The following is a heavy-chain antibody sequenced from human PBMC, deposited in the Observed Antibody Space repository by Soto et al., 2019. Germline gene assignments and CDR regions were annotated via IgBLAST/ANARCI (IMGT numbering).Heavy chain of an antibody. D-gene: IGHD2-15*01. CDR3: ARDRTVVTRYYYYYYGMDV. J-gene: IGHJ6*02. Sequence: GGSLRLSCAASGFTFSSYAMHWVRQAPGKGLEWVAVISYDGSNKYYADSVKGRFTISRDNSKNTLYLQMNSLRAEDTAVYYCARDRTVVTRYYYYYYGMDVWGQGTTVTAP. CDR1: GFTFSSYA. CDR2: ISYDGSNK. V-gene: IGHV3-30-3*01.